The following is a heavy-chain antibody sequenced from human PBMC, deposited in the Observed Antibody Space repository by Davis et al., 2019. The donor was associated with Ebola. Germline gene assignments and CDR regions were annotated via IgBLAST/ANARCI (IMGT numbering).Heavy chain of an antibody. Sequence: AASVKVSCKASGYTFTSYDINWVRQATGQGLEWMGWMNPNSGNTNYAQKFQERVTITRDMSTSTAYMELSSLRSEDTAVYYCAALTRNGWFDPWGQGTLVTVSS. CDR2: MNPNSGNT. CDR3: AALTRNGWFDP. J-gene: IGHJ5*02. D-gene: IGHD3-16*01. CDR1: GYTFTSYD. V-gene: IGHV1-8*01.